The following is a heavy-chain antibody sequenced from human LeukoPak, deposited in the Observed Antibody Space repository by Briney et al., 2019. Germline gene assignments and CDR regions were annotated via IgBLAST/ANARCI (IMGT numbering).Heavy chain of an antibody. CDR2: IYYSGST. CDR1: GGSISSSSYY. V-gene: IGHV4-39*07. Sequence: SETLSLTCTVSGGSISSSSYYWGWIRQPPGKGLEWIGSIYYSGSTYYNPSLKSRVTISVDTSKNQFSLKLSSVTAADTAVYYCARDGDAFDIWGQGTMVTVSS. J-gene: IGHJ3*02. CDR3: ARDGDAFDI.